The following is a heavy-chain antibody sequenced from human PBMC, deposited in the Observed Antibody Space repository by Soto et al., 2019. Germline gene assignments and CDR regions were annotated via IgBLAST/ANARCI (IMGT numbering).Heavy chain of an antibody. D-gene: IGHD3-10*01. CDR2: INHSGST. Sequence: PSETLSLTCAVYGGSFSGYYWSWIRQPPGKGLEWIGEINHSGSTNYNPSLKSRVTISVDTSKNQFSLKLSSVTAADTAVYYCARSRALLWFGPWGQGTLVTVSS. J-gene: IGHJ5*02. V-gene: IGHV4-34*01. CDR3: ARSRALLWFGP. CDR1: GGSFSGYY.